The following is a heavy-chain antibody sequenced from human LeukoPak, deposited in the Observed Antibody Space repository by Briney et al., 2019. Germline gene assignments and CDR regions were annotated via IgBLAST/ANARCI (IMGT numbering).Heavy chain of an antibody. J-gene: IGHJ4*02. CDR2: ITNKATSYTT. CDR3: TRCEQRYYDI. V-gene: IGHV3-72*01. D-gene: IGHD3-9*01. Sequence: GGSLRLSCAASGFTFSDHYMDWVRQAPGKGLEWVGRITNKATSYTTEYAGSVKGRFTISRDDSKNSLYLQMDSLKTEDSAVYYCTRCEQRYYDIWGQGTLVTVSS. CDR1: GFTFSDHY.